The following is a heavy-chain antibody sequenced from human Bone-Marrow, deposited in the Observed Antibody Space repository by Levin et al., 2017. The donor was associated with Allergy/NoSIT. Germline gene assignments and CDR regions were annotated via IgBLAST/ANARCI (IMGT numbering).Heavy chain of an antibody. CDR2: ISSSSSYI. D-gene: IGHD6-13*01. J-gene: IGHJ5*02. Sequence: GESLKISCAASGFTFSSYSMNWVRQAPGKGLEWVSSISSSSSYIYYADSVKGRFTISRDNAKNSLYLQMNSLRAEDTAVYYCARDKGIAAAEVWFDPWGQGTLVTVSS. V-gene: IGHV3-21*01. CDR3: ARDKGIAAAEVWFDP. CDR1: GFTFSSYS.